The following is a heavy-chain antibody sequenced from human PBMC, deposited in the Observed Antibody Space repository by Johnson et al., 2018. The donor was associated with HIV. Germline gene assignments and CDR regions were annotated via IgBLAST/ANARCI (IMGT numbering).Heavy chain of an antibody. Sequence: QLVESGGGLVQPGGSLRLSCAASGFTVSSNYMSWVRQAPGKGLEWVSVIYSGGSTYYADSVKGRFTISRDNSKNTLYLQMNSLRAEDTAVYYCAREGEWELLPGAFDIWGQGTMVTVSS. J-gene: IGHJ3*02. V-gene: IGHV3-66*02. D-gene: IGHD1-26*01. CDR1: GFTVSSNY. CDR3: AREGEWELLPGAFDI. CDR2: IYSGGST.